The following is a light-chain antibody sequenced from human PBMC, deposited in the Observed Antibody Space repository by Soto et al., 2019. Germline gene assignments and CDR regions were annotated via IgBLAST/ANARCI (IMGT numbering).Light chain of an antibody. CDR3: AAWDDSLSWV. CDR1: SSNIGSNT. Sequence: QSVLTQPPSASGTPGQRVTFSCSGSSSNIGSNTVNWYQQLPGTAPKHLIFSNNQRPSGVPDRFSGSKSGTSASLAISGLQPEDEADYYCAAWDDSLSWVFGGGTKLTVL. J-gene: IGLJ3*02. CDR2: SNN. V-gene: IGLV1-44*01.